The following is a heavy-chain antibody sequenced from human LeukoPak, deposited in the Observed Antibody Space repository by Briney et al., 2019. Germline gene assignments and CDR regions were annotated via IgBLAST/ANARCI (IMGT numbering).Heavy chain of an antibody. Sequence: SETLSLTCTVSGGSISSYYWSWIRQPPGKALEWIGYIYYSGSTNYNPSLKSRVTISVDTSKNQFSLKLSSVTAADTAVYYCARLLASYVSSCPLYYFDYWGQGTLVTVSS. CDR3: ARLLASYVSSCPLYYFDY. CDR1: GGSISSYY. CDR2: IYYSGST. J-gene: IGHJ4*02. V-gene: IGHV4-59*08. D-gene: IGHD3-22*01.